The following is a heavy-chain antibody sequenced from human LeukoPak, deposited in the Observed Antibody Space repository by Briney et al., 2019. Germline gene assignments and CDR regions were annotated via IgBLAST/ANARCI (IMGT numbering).Heavy chain of an antibody. CDR3: ARGGLNLSFDY. CDR1: GGSISSGSYY. D-gene: IGHD1-14*01. V-gene: IGHV4-61*02. CDR2: IYTSGST. Sequence: SETLSLTCTVSGGSISSGSYYWSWIRQPAGKGLEWIGRIYTSGSTNYNPSLKSRVTISVDTSKNQFSLKLSSVTAADTAVYYCARGGLNLSFDYWGQGTLVTVSS. J-gene: IGHJ4*02.